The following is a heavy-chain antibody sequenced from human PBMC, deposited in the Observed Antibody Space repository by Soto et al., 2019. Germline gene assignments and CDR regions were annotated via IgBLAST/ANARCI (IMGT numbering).Heavy chain of an antibody. CDR3: ARVGVGATKLYYYYYGMDV. Sequence: QVQLVQSGAEVKKPGSSVKVSCKASGGTFSSYAISWVRQAPGQGLEWMGGIIPIFGTANYAQKFQGRVTIAADESTSTAYMELSSLRSEDTAVYYCARVGVGATKLYYYYYGMDVWGQGTTVTVSS. D-gene: IGHD1-26*01. CDR2: IIPIFGTA. J-gene: IGHJ6*02. V-gene: IGHV1-69*01. CDR1: GGTFSSYA.